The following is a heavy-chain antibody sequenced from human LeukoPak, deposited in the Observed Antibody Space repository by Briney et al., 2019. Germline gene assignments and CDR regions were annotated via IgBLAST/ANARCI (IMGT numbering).Heavy chain of an antibody. CDR3: ARVSSFDILTGYYSSLFDY. Sequence: ASVKVSCKASGYTFTGYYMHWVRQAPGQGLEWMGWINPNSGGTNYAQKFQGRVTMTRDTSISTAYMELSRLRSDDTAVYYCARVSSFDILTGYYSSLFDYWGQGTLVTVSS. V-gene: IGHV1-2*02. CDR1: GYTFTGYY. J-gene: IGHJ4*02. CDR2: INPNSGGT. D-gene: IGHD3-9*01.